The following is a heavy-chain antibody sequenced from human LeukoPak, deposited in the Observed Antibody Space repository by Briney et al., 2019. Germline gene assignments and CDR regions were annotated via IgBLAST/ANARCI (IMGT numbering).Heavy chain of an antibody. CDR2: INPNSGGT. CDR3: ARSYSSSSGCSGGSCYILHY. Sequence: GASVKVSCKASGYTFTGYYMHWVRQAPGQGLEWMGWINPNSGGTNYAQKFQGRVTMTRDTSISTAYMELSRLRSDDTAVYYCARSYSSSSGCSGGSCYILHYWGQGTLVTVSS. CDR1: GYTFTGYY. D-gene: IGHD2-15*01. J-gene: IGHJ4*02. V-gene: IGHV1-2*02.